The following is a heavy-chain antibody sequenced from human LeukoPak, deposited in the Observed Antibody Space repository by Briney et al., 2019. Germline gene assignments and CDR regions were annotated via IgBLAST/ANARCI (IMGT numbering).Heavy chain of an antibody. Sequence: GGSLRLSCAASGFTFNNYGMHWVRQAPGQGLEWLAVTTNDGRKKYYADSVKGRFTITRDNSKNTLTLQMNGLGVGDTAVYYGAKAFAGGIDYGGQGALVTVSS. CDR1: GFTFNNYG. CDR2: TTNDGRKK. J-gene: IGHJ4*02. D-gene: IGHD3-16*01. V-gene: IGHV3-30*18. CDR3: AKAFAGGIDY.